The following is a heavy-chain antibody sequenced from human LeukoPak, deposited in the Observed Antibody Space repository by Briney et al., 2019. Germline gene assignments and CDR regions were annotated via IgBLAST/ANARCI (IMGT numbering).Heavy chain of an antibody. D-gene: IGHD1-20*01. CDR1: GYTLTELS. Sequence: ASVKVSCKVSGYTLTELSMHWVRQAPGKGLEWMGGFHPEDGETIYAQEFQGRVTLTEDTSTDTAYMELSSLRSEDTAVYYCATEEEGSNWYDFDYWGQGTLVTVSS. J-gene: IGHJ4*02. CDR3: ATEEEGSNWYDFDY. CDR2: FHPEDGET. V-gene: IGHV1-24*01.